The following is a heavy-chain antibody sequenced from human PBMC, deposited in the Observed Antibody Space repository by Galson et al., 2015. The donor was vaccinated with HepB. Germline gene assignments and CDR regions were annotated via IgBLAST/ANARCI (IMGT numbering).Heavy chain of an antibody. CDR1: GFTFSSYA. V-gene: IGHV3-23*01. D-gene: IGHD2-2*01. CDR2: ISGSGGST. CDR3: ARDIVVVPAAAGYYYYGMDV. J-gene: IGHJ6*02. Sequence: SLRLSCAASGFTFSSYAMSWVRQAPGKGLEWVSAISGSGGSTYYADSVKGRFTISRDNSKNTLYLQMNSLRAEDTAVYYCARDIVVVPAAAGYYYYGMDVWGQGTTVTVSS.